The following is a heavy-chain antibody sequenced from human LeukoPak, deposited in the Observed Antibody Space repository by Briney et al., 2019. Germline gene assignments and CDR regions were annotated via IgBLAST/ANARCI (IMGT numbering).Heavy chain of an antibody. CDR3: ARGSYSGSGSYYSPLDY. V-gene: IGHV3-53*01. CDR1: GFTVSSKY. Sequence: PGGSLRLSCAASGFTVSSKYMSWVRQAPGKELEWVSVIYSGGNTYYADSVKGRFTISRDISKNTLYLQMNSLRAEDAAVYYCARGSYSGSGSYYSPLDYWGQGTLVTVSS. CDR2: IYSGGNT. D-gene: IGHD3-10*01. J-gene: IGHJ4*02.